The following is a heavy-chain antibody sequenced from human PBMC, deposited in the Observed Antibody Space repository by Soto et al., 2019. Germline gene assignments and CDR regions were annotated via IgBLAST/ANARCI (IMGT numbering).Heavy chain of an antibody. CDR3: AHSGGDCSSTSCHRRQSRDAFDI. Sequence: QITLKESGPTLVKPTQTLTLTCTFSGFSLSTSGVGVGWIRQPPGKALEWLALIYWDDDKRYSPSLKSRLTITKDTSKNQVVLTMTNMDPVDTATYYCAHSGGDCSSTSCHRRQSRDAFDIWGQGTMVTVSS. CDR1: GFSLSTSGVG. J-gene: IGHJ3*02. V-gene: IGHV2-5*02. CDR2: IYWDDDK. D-gene: IGHD2-2*01.